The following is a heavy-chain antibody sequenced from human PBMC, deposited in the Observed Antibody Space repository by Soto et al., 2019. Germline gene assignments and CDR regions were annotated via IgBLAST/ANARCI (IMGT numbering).Heavy chain of an antibody. Sequence: ASVKVSCKASGYTFTGYYMHWVRQAPGQGLEWMGWINPNSGGTNYAQKFQGRVTMTRDTSISTAYMELSRLRSDDTAVYYCAREFYCSGGSCYSGGFDPWGQGTLVTVSS. CDR3: AREFYCSGGSCYSGGFDP. J-gene: IGHJ5*02. CDR2: INPNSGGT. CDR1: GYTFTGYY. D-gene: IGHD2-15*01. V-gene: IGHV1-2*02.